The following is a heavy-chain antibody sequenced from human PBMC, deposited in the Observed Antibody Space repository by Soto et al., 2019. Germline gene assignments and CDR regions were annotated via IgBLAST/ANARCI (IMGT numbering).Heavy chain of an antibody. V-gene: IGHV4-39*02. CDR3: ARDIVVVPAATPRGFDY. Sequence: SETLSLTCTVSGGSISSSSYYWGWIRQPPGKGLEWIGSIYYSGSTYYNPSLKSRVTISVDTSKNQFSLKLSSVTAADTAVYYCARDIVVVPAATPRGFDYWGQGTLVTVSS. D-gene: IGHD2-2*01. CDR2: IYYSGST. CDR1: GGSISSSSYY. J-gene: IGHJ4*02.